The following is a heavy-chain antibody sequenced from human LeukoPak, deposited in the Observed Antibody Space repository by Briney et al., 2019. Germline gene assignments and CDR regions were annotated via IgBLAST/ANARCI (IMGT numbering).Heavy chain of an antibody. V-gene: IGHV4-34*01. CDR3: ARGRSIPYRIVKLETAPRNGFAP. Sequence: PSETLSLTCAVYGGSLGYSYWTWIRQTPGKGLEWIGEINHNGNTRYNPSLQSRVTMSADTSKKQFSLRLTSMTAADMGLYYCARGRSIPYRIVKLETAPRNGFAPWGQGTLVTVSS. D-gene: IGHD1-1*01. CDR2: INHNGNT. J-gene: IGHJ5*02. CDR1: GGSLGYSY.